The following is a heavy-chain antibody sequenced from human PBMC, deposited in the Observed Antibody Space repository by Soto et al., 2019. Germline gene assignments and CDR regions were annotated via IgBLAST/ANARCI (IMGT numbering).Heavy chain of an antibody. CDR1: GGTFSSYA. CDR3: AIQGCSGGSCYDPTYYFYY. CDR2: IIPIFSTA. V-gene: IGHV1-69*01. Sequence: QVQLVQSGAEVKKPGSSVKVSCKASGGTFSSYAISWVRQAPGQGLEWLGGIIPIFSTANYAQKFQGRVTITADESTSTAYMELSSLRSDDTAVYYCAIQGCSGGSCYDPTYYFYYWGQGTLVPVSS. D-gene: IGHD2-15*01. J-gene: IGHJ4*02.